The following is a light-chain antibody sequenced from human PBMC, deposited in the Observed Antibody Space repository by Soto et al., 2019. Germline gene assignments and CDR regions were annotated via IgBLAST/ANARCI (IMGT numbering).Light chain of an antibody. J-gene: IGKJ1*01. CDR1: QSINAH. Sequence: EVVMTQSPATLSVSPGERVTLSCRASQSINAHLAWYQQKPGQAPRLLIHGASTRATGIPARFSGSGFGTEVILNISSLQSEDFAVYYCQQYNHWLWTFGQGTKVEIQ. V-gene: IGKV3-15*01. CDR3: QQYNHWLWT. CDR2: GAS.